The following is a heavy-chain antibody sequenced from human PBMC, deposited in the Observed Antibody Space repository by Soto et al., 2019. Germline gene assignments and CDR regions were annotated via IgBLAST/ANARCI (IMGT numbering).Heavy chain of an antibody. Sequence: GGSLRLSCAASGFTFSSYAMHWVRQAPGKGLEWVAVISYDGSNKYYADSVKGRFTISRDNSKNTLYLQMNSLRAEDTAVYYCATDENYGGPGYAFDIWGQGTMVTVSS. V-gene: IGHV3-30-3*01. CDR2: ISYDGSNK. J-gene: IGHJ3*02. CDR1: GFTFSSYA. CDR3: ATDENYGGPGYAFDI. D-gene: IGHD4-17*01.